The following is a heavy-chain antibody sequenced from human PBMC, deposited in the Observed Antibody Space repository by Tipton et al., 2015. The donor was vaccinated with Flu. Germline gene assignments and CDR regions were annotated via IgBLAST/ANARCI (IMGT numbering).Heavy chain of an antibody. CDR1: GGSLSSFY. V-gene: IGHV4-4*07. CDR2: IYSSGIT. J-gene: IGHJ4*02. Sequence: TLSLTCTVSGGSLSSFYWTWIRQPAGKGLEWIGRIYSSGITKYNPSLKSRVTMSVDMSKNQFSLSLSSVTAADTAVYYCARGSGSGTFVIFDYWGQGTLVAVSS. CDR3: ARGSGSGTFVIFDY. D-gene: IGHD3-10*01.